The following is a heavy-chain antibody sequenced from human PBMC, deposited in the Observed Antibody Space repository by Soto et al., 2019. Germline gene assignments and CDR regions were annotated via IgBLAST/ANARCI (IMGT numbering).Heavy chain of an antibody. CDR2: IYYSGST. V-gene: IGHV4-30-4*01. D-gene: IGHD3-10*01. Sequence: SETLSLTCTVSGGSISSGDYYWSWIRQPPGKGLEWIGYIYYSGSTYYNPSLKSRVTISVDTSKNQFSLKLSSVTAADTAVYYCARNYMVRGNYGMDVWGQGSTVTVSS. J-gene: IGHJ6*02. CDR3: ARNYMVRGNYGMDV. CDR1: GGSISSGDYY.